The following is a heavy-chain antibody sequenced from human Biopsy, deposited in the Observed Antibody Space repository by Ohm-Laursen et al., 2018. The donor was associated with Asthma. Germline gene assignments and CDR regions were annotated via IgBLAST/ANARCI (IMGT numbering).Heavy chain of an antibody. CDR3: AKSADYYDSTDYLDF. CDR2: ISWNSGNI. Sequence: SLRLSCAASGFSFDDCAMHWVRQAPGKGLEWVSSISWNSGNIDYAVSVKGRFTNSRDNAKNSLYLQMQSLRPEDTAFYYCAKSADYYDSTDYLDFWGRGTLVTVSS. D-gene: IGHD3-22*01. J-gene: IGHJ4*01. V-gene: IGHV3-9*01. CDR1: GFSFDDCA.